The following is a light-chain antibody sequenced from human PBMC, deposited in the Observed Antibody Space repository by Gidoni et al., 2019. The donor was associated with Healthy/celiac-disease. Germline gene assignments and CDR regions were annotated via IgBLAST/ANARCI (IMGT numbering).Light chain of an antibody. CDR3: QQYNNWPRA. CDR2: GAS. CDR1: QSVSSN. Sequence: EIVMTQSQATLSVSPGERATLSCRASQSVSSNLAWYQQKPGQAPRLLISGASTRATGIPARFSGSGSGTEFTLTISSLQSEDFAVYYCQQYNNWPRAFGGGTKVEIK. J-gene: IGKJ4*01. V-gene: IGKV3-15*01.